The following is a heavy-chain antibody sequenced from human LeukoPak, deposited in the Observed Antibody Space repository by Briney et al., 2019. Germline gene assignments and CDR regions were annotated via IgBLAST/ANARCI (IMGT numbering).Heavy chain of an antibody. Sequence: PSETLSLTCTVSGASISSGDYYWSWIRQPPGKGLEWIGSIYHSGITYYNPSLKSRVTISIDTSKNQFSLKLRSVSAADMAFYYCARISGSYSVFFRFDSWGQGTLVTVSS. D-gene: IGHD1-26*01. CDR3: ARISGSYSVFFRFDS. V-gene: IGHV4-30-2*01. CDR1: GASISSGDYY. J-gene: IGHJ4*02. CDR2: IYHSGIT.